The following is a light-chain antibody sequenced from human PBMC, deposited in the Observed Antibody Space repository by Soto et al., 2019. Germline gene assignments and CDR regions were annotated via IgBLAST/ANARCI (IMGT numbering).Light chain of an antibody. V-gene: IGKV3D-15*01. CDR1: QSVSTN. Sequence: EVVLTQSPATLSLSPGERASLSCRASQSVSTNLAWYQQKPGQAPSLLIYGASTRATGIPARFSGSGSATEFTLTISSLQSGDFAVYYCQQYNDWPPWTFGQGTKVEIK. CDR2: GAS. J-gene: IGKJ1*01. CDR3: QQYNDWPPWT.